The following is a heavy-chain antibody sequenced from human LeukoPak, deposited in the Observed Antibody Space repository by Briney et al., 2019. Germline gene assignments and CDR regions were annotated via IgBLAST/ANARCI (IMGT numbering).Heavy chain of an antibody. D-gene: IGHD3-3*01. V-gene: IGHV1-24*01. Sequence: ASVKVSCKVSGHTLSDLTMHWVRQAPGKGLEWMGGFDPGNGEIIYAQKFQGRVTMTEDASTDTAYMELSSLKSEDTAVYYCAAGGLYDLLPYWGQGTLVTISS. CDR2: FDPGNGEI. CDR1: GHTLSDLT. CDR3: AAGGLYDLLPY. J-gene: IGHJ4*02.